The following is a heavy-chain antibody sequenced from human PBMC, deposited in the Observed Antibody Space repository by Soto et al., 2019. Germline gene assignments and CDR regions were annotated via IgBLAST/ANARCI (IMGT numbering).Heavy chain of an antibody. CDR2: ISSDGSNK. CDR3: AKNEQLVPYFYYYGMDV. J-gene: IGHJ6*01. CDR1: GFTFSSYA. V-gene: IGHV3-30-3*02. Sequence: QVQLMESGGGVVQPGGSLRLSCAASGFTFSSYAMHWVRQAPGKGLEWVAVISSDGSNKYYADIVKGRFTVSRDNSKNTLDLQMNRLRGEETAIYYCAKNEQLVPYFYYYGMDVWGQGTTVIVSS. D-gene: IGHD6-6*01.